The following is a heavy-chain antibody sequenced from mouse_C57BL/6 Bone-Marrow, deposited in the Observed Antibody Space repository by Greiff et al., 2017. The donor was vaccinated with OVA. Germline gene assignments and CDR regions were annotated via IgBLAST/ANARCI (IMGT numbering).Heavy chain of an antibody. CDR2: IDPSDSYT. J-gene: IGHJ4*01. CDR3: ARLLRYYAMDY. Sequence: QVQLQQSGAELVRPGTSVKLSCKASGYTFTSYWMHWVKQRPGQGLEWIGVIDPSDSYTNYNQKFKGKATLTVDTSSSTAYMQLRSLTSEDSAVYYCARLLRYYAMDYWGQGTSVTVSS. D-gene: IGHD1-1*01. V-gene: IGHV1-59*01. CDR1: GYTFTSYW.